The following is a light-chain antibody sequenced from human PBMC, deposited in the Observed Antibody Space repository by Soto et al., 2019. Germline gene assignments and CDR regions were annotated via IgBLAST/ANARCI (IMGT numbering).Light chain of an antibody. V-gene: IGLV2-14*01. CDR2: EVT. CDR3: TSFKPSSALVL. Sequence: QSALTQPASVSGTPGQSITISCSGTSSDVGGFNFVSWYQQHPGKAPRLMIYEVTNRPSGVSNRFSGSKPGNTASLTISGLHAEDEANYYCTSFKPSSALVLFGGGTKLTVL. J-gene: IGLJ2*01. CDR1: SSDVGGFNF.